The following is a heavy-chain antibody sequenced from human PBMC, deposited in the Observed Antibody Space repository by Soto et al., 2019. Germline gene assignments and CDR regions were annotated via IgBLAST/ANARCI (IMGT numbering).Heavy chain of an antibody. J-gene: IGHJ6*02. CDR1: GYTFTSYD. CDR3: AKDHPNYVMDF. CDR2: MNPNSGNT. Sequence: ASVKVSCKASGYTFTSYDINWVRQATGQGLEWMGWMNPNSGNTVYAQKFQGRVTMTRNTSISTAYMELSSLRSEDTAVYYCAKDHPNYVMDFWGQGTAVPVSS. V-gene: IGHV1-8*01.